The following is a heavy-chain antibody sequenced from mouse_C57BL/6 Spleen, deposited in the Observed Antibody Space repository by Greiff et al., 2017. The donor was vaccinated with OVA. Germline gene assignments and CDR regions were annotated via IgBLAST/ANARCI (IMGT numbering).Heavy chain of an antibody. CDR2: IHPNSGST. CDR1: GYTFTSYW. V-gene: IGHV1-64*01. J-gene: IGHJ2*01. Sequence: VQLQQPGAELVKPGASVKLSCKASGYTFTSYWMHWVKQRPGQGLEWIGMIHPNSGSTNYNEKFKSKATLTVDKSSSTAYMQLSSLTSEDSAVYYCARDPLITTVVGGGYYFDYWGQGTTLTVSS. D-gene: IGHD1-1*01. CDR3: ARDPLITTVVGGGYYFDY.